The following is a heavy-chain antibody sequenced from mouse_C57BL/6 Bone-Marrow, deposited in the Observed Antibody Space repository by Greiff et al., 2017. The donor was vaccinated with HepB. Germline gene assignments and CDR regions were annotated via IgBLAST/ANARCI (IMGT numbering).Heavy chain of an antibody. CDR2: IDPRSGNT. V-gene: IGHV1-81*01. CDR3: ANPSYSNSLYYYAMDY. D-gene: IGHD2-5*01. CDR1: GYTFTSYG. Sequence: QVQLQQSGAELARPGASVKLSCKASGYTFTSYGISWVQQRTGQGLEWIGEIDPRSGNTYYNEKFKGKATLTADKASSTAYMELRSLTSEDSAVYFCANPSYSNSLYYYAMDYWGQGTTVTVSS. J-gene: IGHJ4*01.